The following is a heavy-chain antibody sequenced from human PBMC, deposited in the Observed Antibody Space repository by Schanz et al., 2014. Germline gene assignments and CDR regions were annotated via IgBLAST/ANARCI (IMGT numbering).Heavy chain of an antibody. CDR2: MNQDGSVK. Sequence: EVQLVESGGGLVQPGGSLRLSCAASRFTFSDYWMSWVRQAPGKGLEWVANMNQDGSVKNYVDSVKGRFTISRDNAKNSLYLQMNSLRAEDTAVYYCATSYSSSSYFYVMDVWGQGTTVTVSS. CDR3: ATSYSSSSYFYVMDV. J-gene: IGHJ6*02. D-gene: IGHD6-6*01. V-gene: IGHV3-7*01. CDR1: RFTFSDYW.